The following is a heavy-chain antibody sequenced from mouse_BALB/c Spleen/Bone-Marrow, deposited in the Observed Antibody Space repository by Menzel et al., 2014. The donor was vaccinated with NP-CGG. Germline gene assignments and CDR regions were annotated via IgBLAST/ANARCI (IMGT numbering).Heavy chain of an antibody. D-gene: IGHD1-1*02. CDR2: ISTFSGNT. J-gene: IGHJ2*01. V-gene: IGHV1-67*01. CDR3: ARETGRGYFDY. Sequence: VQLQQSGPELVRPGVSGKISCKGSGYTFTDYAMHWVKQSHAKSLEWIGVISTFSGNTYYNQKFKRKATMTVDKSSSTNYMELARLTSEDSAFYYCARETGRGYFDYGGQGTTLTVSS. CDR1: GYTFTDYA.